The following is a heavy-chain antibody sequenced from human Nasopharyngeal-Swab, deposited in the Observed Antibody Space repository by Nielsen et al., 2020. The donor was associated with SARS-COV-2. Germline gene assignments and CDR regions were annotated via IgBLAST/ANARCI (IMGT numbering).Heavy chain of an antibody. Sequence: SETLSLTCAFYGGSFSGYYWSWIRQPPGKGLEWIGEINHSGSTNYNPSLKSRVTISVDTSKNQFSLKLSSVTAADTAVYYCARPLVAARPLSAHKSMDVWGKGTTVTVSS. J-gene: IGHJ6*03. CDR1: GGSFSGYY. CDR3: ARPLVAARPLSAHKSMDV. D-gene: IGHD6-6*01. CDR2: INHSGST. V-gene: IGHV4-34*01.